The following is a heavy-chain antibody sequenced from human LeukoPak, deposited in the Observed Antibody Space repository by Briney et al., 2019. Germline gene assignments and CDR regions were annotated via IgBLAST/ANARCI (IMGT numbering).Heavy chain of an antibody. V-gene: IGHV1-69*13. D-gene: IGHD5-18*01. CDR3: ASPSGYSYVTAREYYYYGMDV. CDR2: VIPIFGTA. Sequence: SVKVSCKASGGTFSRYAISLGRQAPGQGLEWMGGVIPIFGTANYAQKFQGRVTITADESASTAYMKLSSLRSEDTAVYYCASPSGYSYVTAREYYYYGMDVWGQGTTVTVSS. CDR1: GGTFSRYA. J-gene: IGHJ6*02.